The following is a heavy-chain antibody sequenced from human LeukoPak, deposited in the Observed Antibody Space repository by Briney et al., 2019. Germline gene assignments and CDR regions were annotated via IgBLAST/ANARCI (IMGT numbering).Heavy chain of an antibody. CDR3: ARRAGGYSHPYDY. V-gene: IGHV3-48*01. Sequence: GGSLRLSCAASGFTLSSYSMNWVRQAPEKGLEWVSYISSSSSTIYYADSVKGRFTISRDNAKNSLYLQMNSLRAEDTAVYYRARRAGGYSHPYDYWGQGILVTVSS. CDR2: ISSSSSTI. D-gene: IGHD4-23*01. CDR1: GFTLSSYS. J-gene: IGHJ4*02.